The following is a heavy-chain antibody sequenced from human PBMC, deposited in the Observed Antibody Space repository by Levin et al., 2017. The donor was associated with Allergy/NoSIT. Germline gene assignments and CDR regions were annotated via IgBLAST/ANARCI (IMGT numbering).Heavy chain of an antibody. D-gene: IGHD1/OR15-1a*01. J-gene: IGHJ5*02. CDR2: INHSGST. Sequence: SQTLSLTCAVHGGSLRVYYWSWIRQSPGKGLEWIGEINHSGSTNDNASLRSRVAISVDTSKNQFSLRLTSVTAADTAVYYCARTFCNKTNCLGSWFDPWGQGPQVTVSS. V-gene: IGHV4-34*01. CDR3: ARTFCNKTNCLGSWFDP. CDR1: GGSLRVYY.